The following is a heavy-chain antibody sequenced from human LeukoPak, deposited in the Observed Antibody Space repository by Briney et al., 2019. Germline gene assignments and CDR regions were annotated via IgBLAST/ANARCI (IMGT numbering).Heavy chain of an antibody. CDR2: IYSGGST. Sequence: GGSLRLSCAASGFTVSSNYMSWVRQAPGKGLEWVSVIYSGGSTYYADSVKGRFTISRDNSKTTLYLQMNSLRAEDTAVYYCARENIVGATTAYYYYGMDVWGQGTTVTVSS. CDR3: ARENIVGATTAYYYYGMDV. D-gene: IGHD1-26*01. CDR1: GFTVSSNY. J-gene: IGHJ6*02. V-gene: IGHV3-53*01.